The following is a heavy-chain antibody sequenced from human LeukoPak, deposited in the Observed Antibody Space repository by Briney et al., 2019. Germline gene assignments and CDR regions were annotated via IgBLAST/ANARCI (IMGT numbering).Heavy chain of an antibody. D-gene: IGHD1-26*01. CDR1: GYTFTSYD. Sequence: EASVKVSCKASGYTFTSYDINWVRQATGQGLEWMGWMNPNSGNTGYAQKFQGRVTMTRNTSISTAYMELSSLRSEDTAVYYCAKEQVVSPPWVSYFDYWGQGTLVTVSS. CDR2: MNPNSGNT. J-gene: IGHJ4*02. CDR3: AKEQVVSPPWVSYFDY. V-gene: IGHV1-8*01.